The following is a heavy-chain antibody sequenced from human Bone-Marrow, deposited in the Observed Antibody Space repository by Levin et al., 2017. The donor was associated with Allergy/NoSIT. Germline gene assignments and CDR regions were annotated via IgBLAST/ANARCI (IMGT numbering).Heavy chain of an antibody. CDR2: IYSGGST. V-gene: IGHV3-53*01. D-gene: IGHD3-10*01. J-gene: IGHJ4*02. Sequence: QHGESLKISCAASGFTVSSNYMSWVRQAPGKGPEWVSVIYSGGSTYYADSVKGRFTIPRDNSKNTLYLQMNSLRAEDTAVYYCARGWFGELLSHWGQGTLVAVSS. CDR3: ARGWFGELLSH. CDR1: GFTVSSNY.